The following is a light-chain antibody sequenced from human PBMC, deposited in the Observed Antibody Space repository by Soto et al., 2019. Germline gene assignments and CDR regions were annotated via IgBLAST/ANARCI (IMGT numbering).Light chain of an antibody. V-gene: IGKV3-20*01. CDR1: QSVRSNY. CDR3: QQYGSSPRT. CDR2: DAS. Sequence: EIVLTQSPGTLSLSPGERATLSCRASQSVRSNYLAWYQQKPGQAPRFLIYDASSRATGIPDRFSGSGSRTDFTLTISRLEPEDFAGYYCQQYGSSPRTFGGGTKVEIK. J-gene: IGKJ4*01.